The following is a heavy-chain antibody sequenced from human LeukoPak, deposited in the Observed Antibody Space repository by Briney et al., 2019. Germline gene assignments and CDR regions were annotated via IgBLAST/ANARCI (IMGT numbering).Heavy chain of an antibody. CDR3: ARGPRGDFDY. CDR2: IYYSGST. CDR1: GGSISSYY. J-gene: IGHJ4*02. Sequence: PSETLSLTCTVSGGSISSYYWSWIRQPPGKGLEWIGYIYYSGSTNYNPSLKSRVTISVDTSKNQFSLKLSSVTAADTAVYYCARGPRGDFDYWGQGTLVTVSS. V-gene: IGHV4-59*01. D-gene: IGHD3-16*01.